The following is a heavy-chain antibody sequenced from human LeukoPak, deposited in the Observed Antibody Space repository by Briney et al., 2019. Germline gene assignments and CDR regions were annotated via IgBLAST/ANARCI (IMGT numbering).Heavy chain of an antibody. CDR1: GGSFSGYY. CDR3: AIRELRWRDY. J-gene: IGHJ4*02. CDR2: INHSGNT. V-gene: IGHV4-34*01. Sequence: PSETLSLTCAVYGGSFSGYYWSWIRQPPGKGLEWIGEINHSGNTNYNPSLKSRVTISVDTSKNQFSLKLSSVTAADTAVYYCAIRELRWRDYWGQGTLVTVSS. D-gene: IGHD4-23*01.